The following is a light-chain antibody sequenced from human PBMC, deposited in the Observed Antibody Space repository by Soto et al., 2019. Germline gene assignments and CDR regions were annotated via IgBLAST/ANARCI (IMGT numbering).Light chain of an antibody. Sequence: DIPMTQSPSTLSGSVGDRVTITCRASQTISSWLAWYQQKPGKAPKLLIYKASTLKSGVPSRFSGSGSGTEFTLTITGLQPDDFATYYCQQYNAYSGTFGQGTRLEIK. V-gene: IGKV1-5*03. CDR1: QTISSW. J-gene: IGKJ5*01. CDR2: KAS. CDR3: QQYNAYSGT.